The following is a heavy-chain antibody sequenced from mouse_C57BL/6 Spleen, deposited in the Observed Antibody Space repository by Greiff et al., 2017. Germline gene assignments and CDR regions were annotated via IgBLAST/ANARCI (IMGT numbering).Heavy chain of an antibody. J-gene: IGHJ2*01. CDR2: IDPENGDT. Sequence: EVQLQQSGAELVRPGASVKLSCTASGFNIKDDYMHWVKQRPEQGLEWIGWIDPENGDTEYASKFQGKATITADTSSNTAYLQLSSLTSEDTAVYYCTTGGQSYAPFDYWGQGTTLTVSS. D-gene: IGHD1-1*01. CDR1: GFNIKDDY. CDR3: TTGGQSYAPFDY. V-gene: IGHV14-4*01.